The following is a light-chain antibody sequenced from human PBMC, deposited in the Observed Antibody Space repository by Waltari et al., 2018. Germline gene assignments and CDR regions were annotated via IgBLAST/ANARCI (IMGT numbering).Light chain of an antibody. CDR1: SGSLSTTSY. Sequence: QTVVTQEPSLSVSPGGTVTPTCALSSGSLSTTSYASWYQQTPGQPPRTLVYKANSRSSGVPDRFSGSILGNRAALTSTGAQAEDESDYYCLLYLGSGIFVFGGGTKLTVL. J-gene: IGLJ3*02. CDR2: KAN. CDR3: LLYLGSGIFV. V-gene: IGLV8-61*01.